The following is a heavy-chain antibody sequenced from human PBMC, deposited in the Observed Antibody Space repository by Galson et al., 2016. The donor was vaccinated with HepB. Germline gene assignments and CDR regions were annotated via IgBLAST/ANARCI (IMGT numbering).Heavy chain of an antibody. Sequence: PALVKPTQTLTLTCTFSGFSLGSSGMSVSWIRQPPGKALEWLARIDWDDDKYYTTSLETRLTLSKDTSKNQVVLTMTNMGPVDTATYYCARTPRFAGRAYYFDYWGQGTLVTVSS. J-gene: IGHJ4*02. V-gene: IGHV2-70*11. D-gene: IGHD2-21*01. CDR3: ARTPRFAGRAYYFDY. CDR1: GFSLGSSGMS. CDR2: IDWDDDK.